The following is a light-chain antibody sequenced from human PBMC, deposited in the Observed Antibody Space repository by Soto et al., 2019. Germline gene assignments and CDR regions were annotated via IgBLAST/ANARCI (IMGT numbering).Light chain of an antibody. CDR1: SSNIGAGYD. Sequence: VLTQPPSVSGAPGQRVTIYCTGSSSNIGAGYDIHWYQQLPGTAPKLLIYGNSNRPSGVPDRFSGSKSGTSASLAITGLQAEDEADYYCQSYDSSLSAYVFGTGAKVTVL. J-gene: IGLJ1*01. CDR3: QSYDSSLSAYV. V-gene: IGLV1-40*01. CDR2: GNS.